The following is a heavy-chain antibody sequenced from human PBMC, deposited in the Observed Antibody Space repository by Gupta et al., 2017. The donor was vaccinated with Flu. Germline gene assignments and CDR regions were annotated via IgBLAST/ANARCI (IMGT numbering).Heavy chain of an antibody. J-gene: IGHJ5*02. V-gene: IGHV3-74*01. Sequence: EVQLVESGGVLVQPGGSLSLSCDASGFSFSSYWIHWVRQAPGKGLEWVSRINGDGSSINYADSVKGRFTTSRDNTKNTLYLQMNSLRAEDTAVYYCSRLNEADDLWGHGTLVTVSS. CDR2: INGDGSSI. CDR3: SRLNEADDL. D-gene: IGHD6-13*01. CDR1: GFSFSSYW.